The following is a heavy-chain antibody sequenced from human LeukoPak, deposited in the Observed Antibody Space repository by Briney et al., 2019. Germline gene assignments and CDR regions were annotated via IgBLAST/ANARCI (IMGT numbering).Heavy chain of an antibody. J-gene: IGHJ3*02. CDR3: AKGPNNIDYRAFDI. CDR1: GFTFSTYD. CDR2: VRVNGRST. D-gene: IGHD4-11*01. V-gene: IGHV3-23*01. Sequence: PGGSLRLSCTASGFTFSTYDMSWVRQAPGKGLEWVSTVRVNGRSTYYADSVKGRFTISRDNSKNTLYLQMNSLRAEDTALYYCAKGPNNIDYRAFDIWGQGTMVTVSS.